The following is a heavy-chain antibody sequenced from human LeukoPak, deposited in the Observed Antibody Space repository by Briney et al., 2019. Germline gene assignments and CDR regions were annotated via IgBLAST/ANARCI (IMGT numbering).Heavy chain of an antibody. CDR3: ARERLVRGNWFDP. Sequence: GRSLRLSCAASGFTFSSYAMHWVRQAPGKGLEWVSVISYDGSNKYYADSVKGRFTISRDNSKNTLYLQMNSLRAEDTAVYYCARERLVRGNWFDPWGQGTLVTVSS. CDR2: ISYDGSNK. CDR1: GFTFSSYA. D-gene: IGHD3-10*01. J-gene: IGHJ5*02. V-gene: IGHV3-30-3*01.